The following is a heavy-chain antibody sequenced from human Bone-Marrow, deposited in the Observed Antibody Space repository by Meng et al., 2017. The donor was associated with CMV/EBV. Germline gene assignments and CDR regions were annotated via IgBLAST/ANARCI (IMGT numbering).Heavy chain of an antibody. Sequence: GESLKISCAASGFTFYSYGMHWVRQAPGKGLEWVAVISYDGSNKYYADSVKGRFTISRDNSKNTLYLQMNSLRAEDTAVYYCARDLLAPGDYWGQGTLVTVSS. CDR1: GFTFYSYG. CDR2: ISYDGSNK. CDR3: ARDLLAPGDY. J-gene: IGHJ4*02. V-gene: IGHV3-30*19.